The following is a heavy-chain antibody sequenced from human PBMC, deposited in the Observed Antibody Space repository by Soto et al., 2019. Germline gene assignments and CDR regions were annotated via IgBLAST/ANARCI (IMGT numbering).Heavy chain of an antibody. Sequence: GASVKVSCKVSGYTLTELSMHWVRQAPGKGLEWMGGFDPEDGETIYAQKFQGRVTMTEDTSTDTANMELSSPRSEDTAVYYCEADTAVDCSSTSCYFSPPYWGQGTLVTVPS. J-gene: IGHJ4*02. CDR3: EADTAVDCSSTSCYFSPPY. CDR1: GYTLTELS. D-gene: IGHD2-2*01. CDR2: FDPEDGET. V-gene: IGHV1-24*01.